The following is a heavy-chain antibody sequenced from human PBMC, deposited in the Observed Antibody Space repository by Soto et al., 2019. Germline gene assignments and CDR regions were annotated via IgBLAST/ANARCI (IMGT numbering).Heavy chain of an antibody. D-gene: IGHD2-21*01. J-gene: IGHJ4*02. CDR3: ARDRALYCGGDCSDY. CDR1: GGTFSSYA. V-gene: IGHV1-69*13. CDR2: IIPIFGTA. Sequence: SVKVSCKASGGTFSSYAISWVRQAPGQGLEWMGGIIPIFGTANYAQKFQGRVTITADESTSTAYMELSSLRSEDTAVYYCARDRALYCGGDCSDYCHQRTLVTVSS.